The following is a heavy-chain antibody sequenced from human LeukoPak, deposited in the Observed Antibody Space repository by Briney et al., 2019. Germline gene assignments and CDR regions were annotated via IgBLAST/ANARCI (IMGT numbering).Heavy chain of an antibody. J-gene: IGHJ6*03. CDR1: GVTFSSYG. V-gene: IGHV3-30*02. CDR2: IRYDGSNK. D-gene: IGHD1-26*01. Sequence: GGSLRLSCAASGVTFSSYGMHWVRQAPGKGLEWVAFIRYDGSNKYYADSVKGRFTIYRDNSKNTLYLQMNSLRAEDTAVYYCAKDDGGSYYIYYSYMDVWGKGTTVTISS. CDR3: AKDDGGSYYIYYSYMDV.